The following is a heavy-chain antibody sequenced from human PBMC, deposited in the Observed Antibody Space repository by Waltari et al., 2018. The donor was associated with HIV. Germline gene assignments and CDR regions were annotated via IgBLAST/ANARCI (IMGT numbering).Heavy chain of an antibody. CDR2: INEGGKT. D-gene: IGHD3-10*01. CDR3: ARMDYGSGTPPLDIYVMDV. Sequence: QVQLQQWGAGLLKPSETLSLTCAVYGGSFSGYLFTWIRQSPGKGLEWIGEINEGGKTHLHPSLNSRLTVSVDPPKRQFSLKLTSVTAADTAVYYCARMDYGSGTPPLDIYVMDVWGQGTTVTVSS. J-gene: IGHJ6*02. CDR1: GGSFSGYL. V-gene: IGHV4-34*02.